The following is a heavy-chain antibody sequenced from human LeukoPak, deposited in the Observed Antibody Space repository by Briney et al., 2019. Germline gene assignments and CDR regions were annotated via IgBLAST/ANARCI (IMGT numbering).Heavy chain of an antibody. CDR2: IWYDGSNK. V-gene: IGHV3-33*06. J-gene: IGHJ4*02. CDR1: GFTFSSYG. CDR3: AKRSSGWLIDY. D-gene: IGHD6-19*01. Sequence: GGSLRLSCAASGFTFSSYGMHWVRQAPGKGREWVAVIWYDGSNKYYADSVKGRFTISRDNSKNTLYLQMNSLRAEDTAVYYCAKRSSGWLIDYWGQGTLVTVSS.